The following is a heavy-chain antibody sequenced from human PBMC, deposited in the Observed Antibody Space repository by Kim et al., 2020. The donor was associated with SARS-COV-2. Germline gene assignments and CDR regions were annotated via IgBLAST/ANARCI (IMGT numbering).Heavy chain of an antibody. D-gene: IGHD3-16*02. J-gene: IGHJ6*02. CDR3: AKDERVMITFGGVIVPPSCGMDV. CDR1: GFTFSSYA. V-gene: IGHV3-23*01. Sequence: GGSLRLSCAASGFTFSSYAMSWVRQAPGKGLEWVSAISGSGGSTYYADSVKGRFTISRDNSKNTLYLQMNSLRAEDTAVYYCAKDERVMITFGGVIVPPSCGMDVWGQGTTVTVSS. CDR2: ISGSGGST.